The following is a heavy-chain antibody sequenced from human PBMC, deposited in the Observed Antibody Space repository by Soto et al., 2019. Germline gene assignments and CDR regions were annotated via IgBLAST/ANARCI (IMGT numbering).Heavy chain of an antibody. Sequence: ASVKFSCETSGYTLSNYGITWVRQAPGQPLEWLGWISLYGDGTSYAQKFRGRVSMTTDTSTNTAYMELRSLRSDDTAVYYCARGLPGAEDSFSPWGQGTLVSVSS. CDR2: ISLYGDGT. J-gene: IGHJ5*02. CDR1: GYTLSNYG. D-gene: IGHD2-15*01. CDR3: ARGLPGAEDSFSP. V-gene: IGHV1-18*01.